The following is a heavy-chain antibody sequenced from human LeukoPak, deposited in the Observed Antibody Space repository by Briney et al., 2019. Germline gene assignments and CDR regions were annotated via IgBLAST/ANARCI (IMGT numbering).Heavy chain of an antibody. D-gene: IGHD3-3*01. J-gene: IGHJ4*02. Sequence: SVKVSCKASGGTFSSYAISWVRQAPGQGLEWMGGIIPIFGTANYAQKFQGRVTITTDESTSTAYMELSSLRSEDTAVYYCARGSDDFWSGYSPSYWGQGTLVTVSS. V-gene: IGHV1-69*05. CDR2: IIPIFGTA. CDR3: ARGSDDFWSGYSPSY. CDR1: GGTFSSYA.